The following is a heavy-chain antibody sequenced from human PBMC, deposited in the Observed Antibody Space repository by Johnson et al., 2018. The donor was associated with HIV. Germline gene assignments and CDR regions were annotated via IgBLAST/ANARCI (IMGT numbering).Heavy chain of an antibody. D-gene: IGHD1-26*01. CDR1: GVSFDDYG. CDR2: INWNGGAT. CDR3: ARTQWEQLLGAGASAF. J-gene: IGHJ3*01. Sequence: GKRGEEGGRGGRKGGEGTREGAEEGVSFDDYGMTWVRQIAGKGLEWVSGINWNGGATGYADSVKGRFTISRDNAKNSLYLQMNSLRAEDTALYYCARTQWEQLLGAGASAFWGPGPLVTVSS. V-gene: IGHV3-20*04.